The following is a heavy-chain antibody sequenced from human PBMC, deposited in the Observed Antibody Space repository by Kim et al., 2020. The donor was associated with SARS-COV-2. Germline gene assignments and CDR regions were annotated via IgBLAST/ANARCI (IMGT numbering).Heavy chain of an antibody. J-gene: IGHJ6*02. CDR2: IYYSGST. D-gene: IGHD6-13*01. V-gene: IGHV4-31*03. Sequence: SETLSLTCTVSGDSISSGGYYWSWIRQHPGKGLEWTCYIYYSGSTYYNPSLKSRVTISVDTSKNQFSLKLSFVTAADTAVYYCAIGAEIRSSWYGGLNYYGRDVWGQGTTVTVS. CDR1: GDSISSGGYY. CDR3: AIGAEIRSSWYGGLNYYGRDV.